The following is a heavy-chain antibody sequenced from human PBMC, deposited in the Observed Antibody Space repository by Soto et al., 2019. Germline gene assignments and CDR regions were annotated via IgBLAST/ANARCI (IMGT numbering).Heavy chain of an antibody. J-gene: IGHJ4*02. D-gene: IGHD6-6*01. CDR2: TYYRSKWYN. V-gene: IGHV6-1*01. CDR1: GYSVSSNSAA. Sequence: PSQTLSLTCAISGYSVSSNSAAWNWIRQSPSRGLEWLGRTYYRSKWYNDYAVSVKSRITINPDTSKNQFSLQLDSVTPEDTAVYYCARGIAARLGLGDWGQGTLVTVSS. CDR3: ARGIAARLGLGD.